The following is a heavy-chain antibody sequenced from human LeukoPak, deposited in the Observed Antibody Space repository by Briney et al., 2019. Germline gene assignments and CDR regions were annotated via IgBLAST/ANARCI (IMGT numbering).Heavy chain of an antibody. CDR2: IHQDGSEI. CDR1: GFTFNNYF. CDR3: VRIGVGTSQRNYPDY. Sequence: GGSLRLSCEASGFTFNNYFMSWVRQAPGEGLEWVANIHQDGSEINYVDSVKGRFTISRDNAKNLLHLQMNRLRGEDTAVYYCVRIGVGTSQRNYPDYWGQGTLVTVSS. V-gene: IGHV3-7*01. D-gene: IGHD1-7*01. J-gene: IGHJ4*02.